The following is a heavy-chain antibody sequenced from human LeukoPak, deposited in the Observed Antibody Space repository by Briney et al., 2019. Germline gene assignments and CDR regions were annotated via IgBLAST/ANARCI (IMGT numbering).Heavy chain of an antibody. CDR2: ISYDGSNK. Sequence: GRSLRLSCAASGFTFSSYAMHWVRQAPGKGLEWVAVISYDGSNKYYADSVKGRFTISRDNSKNTLYLQMNSLRAEDTAVYYCARDLGYSSSWYGGLINYYGMDVWGQGATVTVSS. D-gene: IGHD6-13*01. V-gene: IGHV3-30-3*01. J-gene: IGHJ6*02. CDR3: ARDLGYSSSWYGGLINYYGMDV. CDR1: GFTFSSYA.